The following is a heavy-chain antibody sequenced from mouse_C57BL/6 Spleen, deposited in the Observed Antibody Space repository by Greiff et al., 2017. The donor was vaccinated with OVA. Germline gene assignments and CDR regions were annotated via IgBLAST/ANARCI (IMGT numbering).Heavy chain of an antibody. CDR1: GYAFSSSW. Sequence: VQLQQSGPELVKPGASVKISCKASGYAFSSSWMNWVKQRPGKGLEWIGRIYPGDGDTNYNEKFKGKATLTADKSSSTAYMQLSSLTSEDSAVYFCARDDGYFFDYWGQGTTLTVSS. J-gene: IGHJ2*01. V-gene: IGHV1-82*01. CDR3: ARDDGYFFDY. D-gene: IGHD2-3*01. CDR2: IYPGDGDT.